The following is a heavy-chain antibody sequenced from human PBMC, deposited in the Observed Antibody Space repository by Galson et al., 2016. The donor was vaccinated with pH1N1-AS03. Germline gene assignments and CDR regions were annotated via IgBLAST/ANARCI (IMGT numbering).Heavy chain of an antibody. CDR1: GFTINNNY. J-gene: IGHJ4*02. D-gene: IGHD3-16*01. Sequence: SLRLSCAASGFTINNNYMSWVRQAPGKGLEWVSVIYGGGDTFYADSVKGRFTISRDNSKNTVYLQMNSLRVEDTAVYYCARKPWGSTQGEYWGQGTLVTASS. CDR2: IYGGGDT. V-gene: IGHV3-53*01. CDR3: ARKPWGSTQGEY.